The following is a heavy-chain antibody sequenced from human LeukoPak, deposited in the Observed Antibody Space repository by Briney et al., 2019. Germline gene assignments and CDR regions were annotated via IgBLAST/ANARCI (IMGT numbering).Heavy chain of an antibody. CDR1: GFTFSSYW. J-gene: IGHJ4*02. D-gene: IGHD3-3*01. Sequence: PGGSLRLSYAASGFTFSSYWMHWVRQAPGKGLVWVSRINSDGSSTSYADSVKGRFTISRDNAKNTLYLQMNSLRAEDTAVYYCARVLDFWSGYYTGVNNFDYRGQGTLVTVSS. V-gene: IGHV3-74*01. CDR2: INSDGSST. CDR3: ARVLDFWSGYYTGVNNFDY.